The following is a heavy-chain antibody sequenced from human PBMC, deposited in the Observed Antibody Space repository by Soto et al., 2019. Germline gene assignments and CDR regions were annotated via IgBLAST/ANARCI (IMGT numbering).Heavy chain of an antibody. D-gene: IGHD6-19*01. J-gene: IGHJ6*02. CDR2: IYPGDSDT. V-gene: IGHV5-51*01. CDR1: GYSFTRYW. CDR3: ARHGLDYYYGMDV. Sequence: PGESLKISCKGSGYSFTRYWIGWVRQMPGKGLEWMGIIYPGDSDTRYSPSFQGQVTISADKSISTAYLQWSSLKASDTAMHYCARHGLDYYYGMDVWGQGTTVTVSS.